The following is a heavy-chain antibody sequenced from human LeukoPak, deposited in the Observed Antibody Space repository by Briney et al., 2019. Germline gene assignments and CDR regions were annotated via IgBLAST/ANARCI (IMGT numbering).Heavy chain of an antibody. Sequence: GGSLRLSCAASGLTFSDYYMSWIRQAPGKGLEWVSYISSSSSYTNYADSVKGRFTISRDNAKNSLYLQMNSLRAEDTAVYYCATPVTRGFGELLGEFDYWGQGTLVTVSS. CDR2: ISSSSSYT. CDR3: ATPVTRGFGELLGEFDY. V-gene: IGHV3-11*03. D-gene: IGHD3-10*01. CDR1: GLTFSDYY. J-gene: IGHJ4*02.